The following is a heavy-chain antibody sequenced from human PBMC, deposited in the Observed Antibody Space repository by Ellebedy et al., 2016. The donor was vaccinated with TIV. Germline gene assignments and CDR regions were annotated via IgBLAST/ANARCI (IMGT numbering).Heavy chain of an antibody. CDR1: GATFSGSA. D-gene: IGHD6-19*01. Sequence: SVKVSCKASGATFSGSAISWVRQAPGQGLEWIGGIIAIFGTTKYAQKFQGRLTITADQLTTTSYMELSGLTFEDTAVYFCARHIGYSNGHSEYWGQGSLVTVSS. V-gene: IGHV1-69*13. CDR3: ARHIGYSNGHSEY. CDR2: IIAIFGTT. J-gene: IGHJ4*02.